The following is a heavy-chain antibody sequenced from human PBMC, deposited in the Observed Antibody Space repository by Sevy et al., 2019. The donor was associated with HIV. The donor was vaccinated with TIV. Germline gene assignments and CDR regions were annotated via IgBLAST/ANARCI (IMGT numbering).Heavy chain of an antibody. Sequence: GGSLRLSCAASGFSFSGYNMNWVRQAPGKGLEWVSYLSSSTSTIHYADSVKGRFTISRDNAKNSLFLQMNSLRDEDTAVYYCATDSSCNYDSYFYGMDVWGQGTTVTVSS. CDR1: GFSFSGYN. D-gene: IGHD4-4*01. J-gene: IGHJ6*02. CDR3: ATDSSCNYDSYFYGMDV. CDR2: LSSSTSTI. V-gene: IGHV3-48*02.